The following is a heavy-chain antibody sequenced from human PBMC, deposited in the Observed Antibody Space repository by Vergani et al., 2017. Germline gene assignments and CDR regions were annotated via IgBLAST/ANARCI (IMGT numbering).Heavy chain of an antibody. CDR3: ARVVAATPVSVYYYYYYMDV. Sequence: QVQLQESGPGLVKPSQTLSLTCTVSGGSISSGGSYCSWIRQHPGKGLEWIGYIYYSGSTYYNPSLKSRVTISVDTSKNQFSLKLSSVTAADTAVYYCARVVAATPVSVYYYYYYMDVWGKGTTVTVSS. D-gene: IGHD2-15*01. J-gene: IGHJ6*03. V-gene: IGHV4-31*03. CDR2: IYYSGST. CDR1: GGSISSGGSY.